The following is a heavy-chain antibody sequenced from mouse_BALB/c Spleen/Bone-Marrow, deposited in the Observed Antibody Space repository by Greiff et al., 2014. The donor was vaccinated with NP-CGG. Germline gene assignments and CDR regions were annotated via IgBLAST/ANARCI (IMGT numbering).Heavy chain of an antibody. CDR1: GYSFTSYW. J-gene: IGHJ4*01. Sequence: VQVVESGAELVRPGPSVKVSCEVSGYSFTSYWVNWVKQTPGQGLEWIGNIYPSDSYNNYNQNFNDMSRLTVNKYSSKAYMQLSRPTSEDSAVYYDTRQYGNYYAMDYWGQGTSVTVSS. V-gene: IGHV1-69*01. D-gene: IGHD2-10*02. CDR2: IYPSDSYN. CDR3: TRQYGNYYAMDY.